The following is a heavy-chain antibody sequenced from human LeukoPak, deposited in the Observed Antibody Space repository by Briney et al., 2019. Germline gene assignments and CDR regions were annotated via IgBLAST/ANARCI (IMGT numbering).Heavy chain of an antibody. V-gene: IGHV1-2*02. Sequence: ASVKVSCKASGYTFTGYYMHWVRQAPGQGLEWMGWINPNSGGTNYAQKFQGRATMTRDTSISTAYMELSRLRSDDTAVYYCARDNGYYDSSVNYWGQGTLVTVSS. J-gene: IGHJ4*02. CDR1: GYTFTGYY. D-gene: IGHD3-22*01. CDR2: INPNSGGT. CDR3: ARDNGYYDSSVNY.